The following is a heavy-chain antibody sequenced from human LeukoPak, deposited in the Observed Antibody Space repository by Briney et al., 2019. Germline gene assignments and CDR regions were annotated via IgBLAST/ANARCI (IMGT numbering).Heavy chain of an antibody. CDR1: GGSINSGDFY. CDR2: IDYSGST. CDR3: ARDLGGSGSYYFDF. J-gene: IGHJ4*02. Sequence: PSQTLSLTCTVSGGSINSGDFYWTWIRQHPGKGLEWIGYIDYSGSTHYNPSLKSRLSISIDTSTNQFSLKLSSVTAADTAVYYCARDLGGSGSYYFDFWGQGTLVTVSS. V-gene: IGHV4-31*03. D-gene: IGHD3-10*01.